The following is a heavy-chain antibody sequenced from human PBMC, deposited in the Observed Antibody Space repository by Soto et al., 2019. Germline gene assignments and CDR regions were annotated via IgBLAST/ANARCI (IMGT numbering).Heavy chain of an antibody. V-gene: IGHV4-39*01. CDR2: IYYSGST. J-gene: IGHJ6*03. Sequence: SETLSLTCTVSGGSISSSSYYWGWIRQPPGKGLEWIGSIYYSGSTYYNPSLKSRVTISVDTSKNQFSLKLSSVTAADTAVYYCARRGDFWSGYFHYYYYMDVWGKGTTVTVSS. CDR1: GGSISSSSYY. CDR3: ARRGDFWSGYFHYYYYMDV. D-gene: IGHD3-3*01.